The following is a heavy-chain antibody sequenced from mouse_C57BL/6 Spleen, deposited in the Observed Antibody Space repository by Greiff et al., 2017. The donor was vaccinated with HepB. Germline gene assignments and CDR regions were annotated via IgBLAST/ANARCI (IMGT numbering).Heavy chain of an antibody. CDR3: ARRDYGTSYYFDF. CDR2: IHPNSGST. J-gene: IGHJ2*01. D-gene: IGHD1-1*01. V-gene: IGHV1-64*01. Sequence: QVQLQQPGAELVKPGASVKLSCKASGYTFTSYWMHWVKQRPGQGLEWIGMIHPNSGSTNYNEKFKSKATMTVDKSSSTAYMQLSSLTSEYAAVYYCARRDYGTSYYFDFWGQGTTLTVSS. CDR1: GYTFTSYW.